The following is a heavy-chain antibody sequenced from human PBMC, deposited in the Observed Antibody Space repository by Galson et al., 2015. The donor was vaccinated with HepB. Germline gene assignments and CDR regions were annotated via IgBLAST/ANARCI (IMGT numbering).Heavy chain of an antibody. Sequence: SVKVSCKASGYTFTSYGISWVRRAPGQGLEWMGWISAYNGNTNYAQKLQGRVTMTTDTSTSTAYMELRSLRSDDTAVYYCARREGIGIAAAGSSLYYYGMDVWGQGTTVTVSS. J-gene: IGHJ6*02. CDR3: ARREGIGIAAAGSSLYYYGMDV. D-gene: IGHD6-13*01. CDR1: GYTFTSYG. CDR2: ISAYNGNT. V-gene: IGHV1-18*04.